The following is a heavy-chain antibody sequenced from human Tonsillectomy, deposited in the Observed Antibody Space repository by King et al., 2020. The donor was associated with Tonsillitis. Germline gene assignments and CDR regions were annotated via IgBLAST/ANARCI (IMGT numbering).Heavy chain of an antibody. CDR3: ARSRWKYYYELDY. J-gene: IGHJ4*02. CDR1: GGSISSYY. D-gene: IGHD3-3*01. CDR2: IYYSGST. Sequence: QLQESGPGLVKPSETLSLTCTVSGGSISSYYWSWIRQPPGKGLEWIGYIYYSGSTNYNPSLKGRVTISVDTSKNQFSLKVSSVTAADTAVYYCARSRWKYYYELDYWGQGTLVTVSS. V-gene: IGHV4-59*08.